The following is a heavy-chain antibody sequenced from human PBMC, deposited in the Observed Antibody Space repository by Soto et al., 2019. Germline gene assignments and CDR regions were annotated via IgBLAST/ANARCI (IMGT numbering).Heavy chain of an antibody. CDR3: ARDGGANYYELDD. CDR1: GFTFSSYS. V-gene: IGHV3-48*02. CDR2: VSSTSSAI. D-gene: IGHD1-26*01. J-gene: IGHJ4*02. Sequence: PGGSLRLSCAASGFTFSSYSMNWVRQAPGKGLEWVSYVSSTSSAIYYADSVEGRFTISRDNAKNSLYLQMNSLRDEDTAIYYWARDGGANYYELDDWGRGTRVTVSS.